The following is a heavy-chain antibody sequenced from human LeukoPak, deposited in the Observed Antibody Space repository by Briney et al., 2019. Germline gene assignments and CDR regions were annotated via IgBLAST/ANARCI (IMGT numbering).Heavy chain of an antibody. V-gene: IGHV3-23*01. CDR1: GFTFSSYA. CDR2: ISGSAGST. J-gene: IGHJ6*02. CDR3: AKHDYDYYYYYGMDV. Sequence: GGSLRLSCAASGFTFSSYAMSWVRQAPGKGLNWASGISGSAGSTYYADSVKGRFTISRDNSRNTLNLQMNSLRAEDTAVYYCAKHDYDYYYYYGMDVWGQGTTVTVSS. D-gene: IGHD4-17*01.